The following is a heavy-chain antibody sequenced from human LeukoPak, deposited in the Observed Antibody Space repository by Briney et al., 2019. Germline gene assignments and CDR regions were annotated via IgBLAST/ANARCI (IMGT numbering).Heavy chain of an antibody. CDR3: ARYHYYRAFPVLRYFDWLGGDGWFDP. Sequence: ASVKVSCKASGYTFTSYAKNWVRQAPGQGLEWMGWINTNTGNPTYAQGFTGRFVFSLDTSVSTAYLQISSLKAEDTAVYYCARYHYYRAFPVLRYFDWLGGDGWFDPWGQGTLVTVSS. D-gene: IGHD3-9*01. CDR1: GYTFTSYA. J-gene: IGHJ5*02. V-gene: IGHV7-4-1*02. CDR2: INTNTGNP.